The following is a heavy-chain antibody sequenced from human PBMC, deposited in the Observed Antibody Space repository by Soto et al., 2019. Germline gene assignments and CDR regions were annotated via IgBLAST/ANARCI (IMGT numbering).Heavy chain of an antibody. J-gene: IGHJ6*02. CDR1: GFTFSSYG. CDR2: IWYDGSNK. V-gene: IGHV3-33*01. D-gene: IGHD3-3*01. Sequence: PGGSLRLSCAASGFTFSSYGMHWVRQAPGKGLEWVAVIWYDGSNKYYADSVKGRFTISRDNSKNTLYLQMNSLRAEDTAVYYCAGAFYDFWSGYYPLGYYYYGMDVWGQGTTVTVSS. CDR3: AGAFYDFWSGYYPLGYYYYGMDV.